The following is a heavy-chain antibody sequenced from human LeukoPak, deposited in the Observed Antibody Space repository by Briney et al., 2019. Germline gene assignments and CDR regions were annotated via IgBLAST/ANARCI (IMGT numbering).Heavy chain of an antibody. CDR1: GSAVSSYA. D-gene: IGHD2-21*02. CDR3: AKWVVTAHNWFDP. Sequence: GWGLTLSSPASGSAVSSYAMGWVCQAPGKGLEWVSAISGSGGSTYYADSVKGRFTISRDNSKNTLYLQMNSLRAEDTAVYYCAKWVVTAHNWFDPWGQGTLVTVSS. V-gene: IGHV3-23*01. J-gene: IGHJ5*02. CDR2: ISGSGGST.